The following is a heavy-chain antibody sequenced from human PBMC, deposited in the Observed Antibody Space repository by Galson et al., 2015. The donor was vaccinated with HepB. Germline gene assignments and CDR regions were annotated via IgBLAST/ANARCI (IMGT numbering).Heavy chain of an antibody. Sequence: SLRLSCAASGFTFSSYAMHWVRQAPGKGLEWVAVISYDGSNKYYADSVKGRFTISRDNSKNTLYLQMNSLRAEDTAVYYCARDGAAPYYFDYWGQGTLVTVSS. CDR1: GFTFSSYA. CDR3: ARDGAAPYYFDY. CDR2: ISYDGSNK. D-gene: IGHD6-6*01. J-gene: IGHJ4*02. V-gene: IGHV3-30*04.